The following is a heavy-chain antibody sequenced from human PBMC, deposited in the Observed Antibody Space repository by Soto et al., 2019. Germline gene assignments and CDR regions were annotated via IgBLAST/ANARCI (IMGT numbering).Heavy chain of an antibody. CDR3: ARGTLTELVPNWFDP. V-gene: IGHV4-34*01. J-gene: IGHJ5*02. D-gene: IGHD6-13*01. CDR1: GGSFSGYY. CDR2: INHSGST. Sequence: QVQLQQWGAGLLKPSETLSLTCAVYGGSFSGYYWSWIRQPPGKGLEWIGEINHSGSTNYNPSLKSRVTISVDTSKNQFSLKLSSVTAADTAVYYCARGTLTELVPNWFDPWGQGTLVTVSS.